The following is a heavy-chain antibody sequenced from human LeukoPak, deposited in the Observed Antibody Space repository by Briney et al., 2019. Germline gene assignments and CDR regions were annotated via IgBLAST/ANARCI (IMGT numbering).Heavy chain of an antibody. V-gene: IGHV1-69*10. Sequence: ASVKVSCKASGGTFSSYAISWVRQAPGQGLEWMGGIIPIFGIANYAQKFQGRVTITADKSTSTAYMELSSLRSEDTAVYYCARGRPGYYYYGMDVWGQGTTVTVSS. CDR3: ARGRPGYYYYGMDV. CDR1: GGTFSSYA. J-gene: IGHJ6*02. CDR2: IIPIFGIA. D-gene: IGHD6-25*01.